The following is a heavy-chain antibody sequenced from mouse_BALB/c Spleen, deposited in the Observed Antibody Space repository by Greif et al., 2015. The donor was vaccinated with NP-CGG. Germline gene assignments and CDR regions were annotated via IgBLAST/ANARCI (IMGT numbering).Heavy chain of an antibody. Sequence: EVQPQQSGAELVRSGASVKLSCTASGFNIKDYYMHWVKQRPEQGLEWIGWIDPENGDTEYAPKFQGKATMTADTSSNTAYLQLSSLTSEDTAVYYCNGYYGSSYDFDYWGQGTTLTVSS. CDR2: IDPENGDT. CDR1: GFNIKDYY. V-gene: IGHV14-4*02. J-gene: IGHJ2*01. CDR3: NGYYGSSYDFDY. D-gene: IGHD1-1*01.